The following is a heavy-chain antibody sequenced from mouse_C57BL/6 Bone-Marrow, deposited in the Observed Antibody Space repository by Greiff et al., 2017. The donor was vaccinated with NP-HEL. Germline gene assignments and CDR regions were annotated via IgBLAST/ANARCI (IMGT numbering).Heavy chain of an antibody. Sequence: EVQLQQSGAELVRPGASVKLSCTASGFNIKDDYMHWVKQRPEQGLEWIGWIDPENGDTEYASKFQGKATITADTSSNTAYLQLSSLTSEDTAFYYCTTCYYGSNWFAYWGQGTLVTVSA. J-gene: IGHJ3*01. CDR1: GFNIKDDY. D-gene: IGHD1-1*01. CDR2: IDPENGDT. CDR3: TTCYYGSNWFAY. V-gene: IGHV14-4*01.